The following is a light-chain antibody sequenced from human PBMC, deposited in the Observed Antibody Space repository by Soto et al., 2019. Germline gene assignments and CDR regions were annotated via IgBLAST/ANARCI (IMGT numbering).Light chain of an antibody. CDR1: QSVGRN. CDR3: HQFNKRPPV. V-gene: IGKV3-15*01. CDR2: DAS. Sequence: EIVMTQSPVTLSVPPGERATLSCRASQSVGRNVAWYQQKPGQAPRLLLYDASNSATGIPATCSGSGSGTEFTLIISSLQSDDFAVEDWHQFNKRPPVFGPGTTVDIK. J-gene: IGKJ3*01.